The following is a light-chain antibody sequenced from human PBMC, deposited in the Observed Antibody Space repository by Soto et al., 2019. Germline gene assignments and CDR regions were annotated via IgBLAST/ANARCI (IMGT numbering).Light chain of an antibody. J-gene: IGLJ1*01. CDR2: QVT. CDR1: INDVGGYNY. V-gene: IGLV2-8*01. Sequence: QSVLTQPPSASGSPGQSVTISCDGTINDVGGYNYVSWYQQHPGKVPQLMIYQVTKRPSGVPDRFSASKSDTTASLTISGLQAEDEGDYYCMSFAGGNRFVFGTGTKLTVL. CDR3: MSFAGGNRFV.